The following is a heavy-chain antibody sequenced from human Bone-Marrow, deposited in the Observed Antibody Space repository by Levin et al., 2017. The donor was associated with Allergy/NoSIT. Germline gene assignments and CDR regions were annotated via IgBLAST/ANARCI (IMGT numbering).Heavy chain of an antibody. Sequence: GGSLRLSCAASGFTFSSYAMNWVRQAPGKGLEWVSAVSGSGSNTFYADSVKVRFTISRDNSKNALYLHMNRLRAEDTAVYYCAKAVTNYWYFDLWGRGTLVTVSS. CDR3: AKAVTNYWYFDL. J-gene: IGHJ2*01. CDR2: VSGSGSNT. D-gene: IGHD4-17*01. CDR1: GFTFSSYA. V-gene: IGHV3-23*01.